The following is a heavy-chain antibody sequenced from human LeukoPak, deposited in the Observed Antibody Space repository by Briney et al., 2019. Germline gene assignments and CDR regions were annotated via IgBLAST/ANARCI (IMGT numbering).Heavy chain of an antibody. Sequence: GGSLRLSCAASGFTFSSYGMHWVRQAPGKGLEWVAVISYDGSNKYYADSVKGRFTISRDNSKNTLYLQMNSLRAEDTAVYYCAKDKDFYYGSGSYLDYWGQGTLVTVSS. J-gene: IGHJ4*02. CDR1: GFTFSSYG. V-gene: IGHV3-30*18. CDR3: AKDKDFYYGSGSYLDY. D-gene: IGHD3-10*01. CDR2: ISYDGSNK.